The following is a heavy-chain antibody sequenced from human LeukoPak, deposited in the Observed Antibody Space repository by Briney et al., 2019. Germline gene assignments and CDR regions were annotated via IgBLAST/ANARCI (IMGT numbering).Heavy chain of an antibody. D-gene: IGHD2-2*01. V-gene: IGHV3-23*01. CDR3: XTLLRDIVVVPDAPFDY. CDR1: GFTSSNYW. J-gene: IGHJ4*02. CDR2: ISGSGGST. Sequence: GGSLRLSCAVSGFTSSNYWMSWVRQAPGKGLEWVSGISGSGGSTYYADSVKGRFTISRDNSKNTLYLQMNSLRAEDTAVYYXXTLLRDIVVVPDAPFDYWGQGTLVTVSS.